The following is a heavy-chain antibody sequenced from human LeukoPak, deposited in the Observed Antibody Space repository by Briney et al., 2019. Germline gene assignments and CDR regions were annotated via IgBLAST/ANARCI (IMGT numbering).Heavy chain of an antibody. CDR2: ISCASSYM. CDR1: GFTFSSYS. J-gene: IGHJ4*02. V-gene: IGHV3-21*01. D-gene: IGHD3-10*01. CDR3: VRDQGRYYYGSGSSWLDY. Sequence: PGESLRLSCAAFGFTFSSYSMNWVRQAPGKGLEWISSISCASSYMFYADSVQGRFTISRDNAKNSLFLQMTSLRAEDTAVYYCVRDQGRYYYGSGSSWLDYWGQGTLVT.